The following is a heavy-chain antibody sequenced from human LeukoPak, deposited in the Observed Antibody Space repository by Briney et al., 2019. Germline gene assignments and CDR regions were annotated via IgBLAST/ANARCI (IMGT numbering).Heavy chain of an antibody. CDR3: ARGLGYSYYGMDV. V-gene: IGHV3-30*04. Sequence: GGSLRLSCAASAFTFSSYAMHWVRQAPGKGLEWGAVISYDGRNKYYADSVKGPFTISRDNSKNTLYLQMNSLSAEDTAVYYCARGLGYSYYGMDVWGQGTTVTVSS. CDR1: AFTFSSYA. J-gene: IGHJ6*02. CDR2: ISYDGRNK.